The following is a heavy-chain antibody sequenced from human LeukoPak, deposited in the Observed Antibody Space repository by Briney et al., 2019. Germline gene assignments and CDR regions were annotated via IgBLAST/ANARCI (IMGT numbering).Heavy chain of an antibody. D-gene: IGHD3-22*01. V-gene: IGHV3-49*03. CDR1: GFTFSSYA. Sequence: GGSLRLSCAASGFTFSSYAMSWFRQAPGKGLEWVGFIRSKAYGGTTEYAASVKGRFTISRDDPKSIAYLQMNSLKTEDTAVYYCTRAWYYDKGYFDYWGQGTLVTVSS. CDR3: TRAWYYDKGYFDY. CDR2: IRSKAYGGTT. J-gene: IGHJ4*02.